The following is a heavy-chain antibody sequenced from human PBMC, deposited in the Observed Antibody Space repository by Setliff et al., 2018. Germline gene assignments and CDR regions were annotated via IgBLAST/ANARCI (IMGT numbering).Heavy chain of an antibody. Sequence: GGSLRLSCAASGFIFSSFHMSWVRRSPGKGLEWVSGITTDGTAIYIDSVRGRFTISRDNSKNTLFLQMDSLKTEDTAIYYCTAGIYDSGGCDSWGQGTLVTVS. D-gene: IGHD6-19*01. CDR1: GFIFSSFH. CDR2: ITTDGTA. CDR3: TAGIYDSGGCDS. V-gene: IGHV3-23*01. J-gene: IGHJ4*02.